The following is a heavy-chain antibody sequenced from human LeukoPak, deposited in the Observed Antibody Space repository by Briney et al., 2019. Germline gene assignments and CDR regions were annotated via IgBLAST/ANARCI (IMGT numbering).Heavy chain of an antibody. Sequence: PGGSLRLSCVASGFTFSSYAMSWVRQTPGQGLEWVSAISGSGGSLYFADSVRGRFTISRDNSENTLYLQMNSLRAEDTAIYYCAKGKFLTGTSEFDYWGQGTLVTVSS. CDR3: AKGKFLTGTSEFDY. CDR1: GFTFSSYA. J-gene: IGHJ4*02. CDR2: ISGSGGSL. D-gene: IGHD1-7*01. V-gene: IGHV3-23*01.